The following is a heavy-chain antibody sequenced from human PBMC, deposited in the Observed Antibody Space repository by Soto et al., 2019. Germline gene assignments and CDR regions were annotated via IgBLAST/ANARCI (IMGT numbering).Heavy chain of an antibody. J-gene: IGHJ4*02. D-gene: IGHD2-15*01. Sequence: GGSLRLSCAAFGLTFITYEMNWVRQAPGKGLEWVSYISSSGGPIYYADSVKGRFTISRDDAKNSLYLQMNSLTADDTAVYYCVRGQGYLNYFDYWGQGTLVTVSS. CDR1: GLTFITYE. V-gene: IGHV3-48*03. CDR2: ISSSGGPI. CDR3: VRGQGYLNYFDY.